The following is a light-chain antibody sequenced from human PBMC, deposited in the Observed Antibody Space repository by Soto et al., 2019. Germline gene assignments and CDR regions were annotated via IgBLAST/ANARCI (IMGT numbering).Light chain of an antibody. J-gene: IGLJ1*01. V-gene: IGLV1-40*01. CDR2: GNG. Sequence: QSVLTQPPSVSGAPGQRVTISCTGSSSNIGAGHDVHWYQHLPGTAPKLLIYGNGNRPSGVPDRFSASTSGTSASLAITGLQAEDEGDYYCQSYDSTLSARYVFGTGTKVTVL. CDR1: SSNIGAGHD. CDR3: QSYDSTLSARYV.